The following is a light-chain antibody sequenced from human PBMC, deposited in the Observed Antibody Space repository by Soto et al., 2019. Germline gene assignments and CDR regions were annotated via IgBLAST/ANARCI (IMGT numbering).Light chain of an antibody. J-gene: IGLJ2*01. CDR3: SSYTSSSTVV. CDR2: DVS. V-gene: IGLV2-14*01. CDR1: SSDVGGYNY. Sequence: QSALTQPASVSGSPVHSITISCTGTSSDVGGYNYVSWYQQHPGKAPKLMIYDVSNRPSGVSNRFSGSKSGNTASLTISGLQAEDEADYYCSSYTSSSTVVFGGGTKVTVL.